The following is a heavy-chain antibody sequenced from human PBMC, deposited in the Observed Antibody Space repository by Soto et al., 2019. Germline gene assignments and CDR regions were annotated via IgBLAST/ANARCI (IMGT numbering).Heavy chain of an antibody. CDR2: ITPIFGTT. D-gene: IGHD4-4*01. Sequence: QVQLAQSGPEAKKPGSSVKVSCKASGGTFSNYAISWVRQAPGQGLEWMGGITPIFGTTTYAQRVQGRVTITADESSTTAHMELSSLRSEDTAVYYCARVITVTPVGYYGMDVWGQGTTVTVSS. V-gene: IGHV1-69*01. J-gene: IGHJ6*02. CDR3: ARVITVTPVGYYGMDV. CDR1: GGTFSNYA.